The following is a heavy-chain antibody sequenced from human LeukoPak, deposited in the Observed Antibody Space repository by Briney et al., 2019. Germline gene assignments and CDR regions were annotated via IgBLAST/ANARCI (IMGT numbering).Heavy chain of an antibody. CDR1: GYTFTGYY. Sequence: ASVKVSCKASGYTFTGYYMHWVRQAPGQGLEWMGWINPNSGGTNYAQKFQGRVTMTRDTSISTAYKELSRLRSDDTAVYYCARSVAVAGSPLGYWGQGTLVTVSS. CDR2: INPNSGGT. D-gene: IGHD6-19*01. J-gene: IGHJ4*02. V-gene: IGHV1-2*02. CDR3: ARSVAVAGSPLGY.